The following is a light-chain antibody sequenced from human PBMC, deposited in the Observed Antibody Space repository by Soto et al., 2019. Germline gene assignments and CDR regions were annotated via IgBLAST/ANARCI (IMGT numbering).Light chain of an antibody. CDR3: ASWDDSLNGYV. V-gene: IGLV1-44*01. Sequence: QSARTQPRSASGSPGQRVAMSCYGSSSDIGSNTVTWYQQLPGTAPKLLIYSNTQRPSGVPDRFSGSKSGTSASLAISGLQSEDEADYYCASWDDSLNGYVFGTGTKVTVL. CDR2: SNT. CDR1: SSDIGSNT. J-gene: IGLJ1*01.